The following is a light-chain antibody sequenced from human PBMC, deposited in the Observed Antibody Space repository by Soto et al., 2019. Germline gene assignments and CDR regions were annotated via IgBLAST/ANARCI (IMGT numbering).Light chain of an antibody. CDR2: DVS. CDR1: QSINAW. Sequence: DVRMSQSPSTLSASIGDRVTITCRASQSINAWLAWYQQKPGKAPKLLIYDVSTLDSGVPSRFSGSASGTEFTLTFSSLESDDFATYSCEPYHRYSTFGQGAKV. V-gene: IGKV1-5*01. J-gene: IGKJ1*01. CDR3: EPYHRYST.